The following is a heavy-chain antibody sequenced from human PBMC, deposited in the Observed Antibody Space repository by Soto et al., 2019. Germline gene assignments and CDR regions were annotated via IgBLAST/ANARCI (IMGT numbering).Heavy chain of an antibody. J-gene: IGHJ5*02. Sequence: QVQLVESGGGVVQPGRSLRLSCAASGFTFSSYAMHWVRQAPGKGLEWVAVISYDGSNKYYADSVKGRFTISRDNSKNPLHLQMNSLRAEDTAVYSGARAPSSGYYPPPGRAGWFDPWGQGTLVTVSS. D-gene: IGHD3-22*01. CDR3: ARAPSSGYYPPPGRAGWFDP. CDR1: GFTFSSYA. CDR2: ISYDGSNK. V-gene: IGHV3-30-3*01.